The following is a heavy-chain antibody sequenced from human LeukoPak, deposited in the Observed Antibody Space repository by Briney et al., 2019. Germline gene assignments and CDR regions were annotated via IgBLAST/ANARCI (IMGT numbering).Heavy chain of an antibody. Sequence: GGSLRLSCAASGFTFISYSINWVRQAPGKGLEWVSSISVSSDYIYYAASVKGRFTISRDNAKNSLYLQMNSLRAEDTAVYYCARDDYGGNDYFDYWGQGTLVTVSS. J-gene: IGHJ4*02. CDR3: ARDDYGGNDYFDY. V-gene: IGHV3-21*01. CDR2: ISVSSDYI. D-gene: IGHD4-23*01. CDR1: GFTFISYS.